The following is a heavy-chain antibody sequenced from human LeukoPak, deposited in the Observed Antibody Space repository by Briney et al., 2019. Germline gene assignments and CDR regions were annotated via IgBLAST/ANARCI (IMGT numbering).Heavy chain of an antibody. CDR3: ARTVTTERLNYYYYYMDV. CDR1: GGSISNYF. CDR2: IYESEST. Sequence: SSETLSLTCTVSGGSISNYFWSWIRQPPGRGLEWIGYIYESESTNYNPSLKSRVTISPDTSKKKFSLKLSSVTAADTAVYYCARTVTTERLNYYYYYMDVWGKGTTVTVSS. J-gene: IGHJ6*03. V-gene: IGHV4-59*01. D-gene: IGHD4-17*01.